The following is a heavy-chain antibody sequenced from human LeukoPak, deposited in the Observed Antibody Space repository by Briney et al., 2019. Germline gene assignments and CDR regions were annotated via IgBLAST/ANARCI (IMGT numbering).Heavy chain of an antibody. Sequence: TSETLSLTCTVSDDSISSGFYWGWIRQPPGKGLEWIGSIYHSGSTYYNPSLKSRVTISVDTSKNQFSLKLSSVTAADTAVYYCASRITVAGNYFDYWGQGTLVTVSS. CDR1: DDSISSGFY. J-gene: IGHJ4*02. V-gene: IGHV4-38-2*02. D-gene: IGHD6-19*01. CDR2: IYHSGST. CDR3: ASRITVAGNYFDY.